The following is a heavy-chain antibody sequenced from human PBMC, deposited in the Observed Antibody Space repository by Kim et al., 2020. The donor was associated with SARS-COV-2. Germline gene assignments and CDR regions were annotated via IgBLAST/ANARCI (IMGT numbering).Heavy chain of an antibody. J-gene: IGHJ3*02. CDR3: ARPRSSSGWYDAFDI. D-gene: IGHD6-19*01. V-gene: IGHV3-11*01. Sequence: DSVKGRFTISRDNAKNSLYLQMNSLRAEDTAVYYCARPRSSSGWYDAFDIWGQGTMVTVSS.